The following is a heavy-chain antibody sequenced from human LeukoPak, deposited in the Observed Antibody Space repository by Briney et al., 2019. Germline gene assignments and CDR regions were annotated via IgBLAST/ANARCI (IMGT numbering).Heavy chain of an antibody. Sequence: ASVKVSCKASGYTFTGYYMHWVRQAPGQGLEWMGWIDPTSGGTNYAQKFQGRVAMTRDTSISTAYMELSSLTSDDTAIYYCARDRGVSYDTNGFFLNWFDPWGQGTLVTVSS. D-gene: IGHD3-22*01. CDR1: GYTFTGYY. CDR2: IDPTSGGT. V-gene: IGHV1-2*02. J-gene: IGHJ5*02. CDR3: ARDRGVSYDTNGFFLNWFDP.